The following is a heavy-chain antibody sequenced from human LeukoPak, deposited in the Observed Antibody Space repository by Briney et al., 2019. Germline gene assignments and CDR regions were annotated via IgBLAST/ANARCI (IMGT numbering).Heavy chain of an antibody. Sequence: SETLSLTCAVSGGSISSGGYSWSWIRQPPGKGLEWIGYIYHSGSTYYSPSLKSRVTISVDRSKNQFSLKLSSVTAADTAVYYCARAHTAMALPFDYWGQGTLVTVSS. CDR2: IYHSGST. D-gene: IGHD5-18*01. CDR3: ARAHTAMALPFDY. CDR1: GGSISSGGYS. V-gene: IGHV4-30-2*01. J-gene: IGHJ4*02.